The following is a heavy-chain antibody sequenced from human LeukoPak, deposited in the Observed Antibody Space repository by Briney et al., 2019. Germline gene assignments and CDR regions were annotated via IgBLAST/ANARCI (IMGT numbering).Heavy chain of an antibody. V-gene: IGHV3-48*01. J-gene: IGHJ4*02. CDR1: GFNFNTYT. Sequence: GGSLRLSCAASGFNFNTYTMNWVRQAPGKGLEWVSYINGGGSPIFYADSVRGRFTISRDNAKNSLHLQMNSLRAEDTAVYYCVRDNPRCCGVIPANIDDYWGQGTLVTVSS. D-gene: IGHD2-21*01. CDR3: VRDNPRCCGVIPANIDDY. CDR2: INGGGSPI.